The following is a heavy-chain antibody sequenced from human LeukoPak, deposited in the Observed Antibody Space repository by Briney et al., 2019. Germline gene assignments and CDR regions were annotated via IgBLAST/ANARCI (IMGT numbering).Heavy chain of an antibody. J-gene: IGHJ4*02. CDR3: AKSRFSCIGNNCYSPDY. CDR2: ISYDGSNE. D-gene: IGHD2-15*01. CDR1: GLPFSSYG. V-gene: IGHV3-30*18. Sequence: GRSLRLSCAASGLPFSSYGMHWVRQAPGKGLEWVALISYDGSNEHYADSVKGRFTISRDNSKNTLYLQVNSLRPGDTAVYYCAKSRFSCIGNNCYSPDYWGQGTLVTVSS.